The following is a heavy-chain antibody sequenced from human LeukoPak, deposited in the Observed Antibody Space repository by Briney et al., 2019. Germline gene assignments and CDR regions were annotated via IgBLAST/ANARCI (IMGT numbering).Heavy chain of an antibody. V-gene: IGHV3-23*01. Sequence: GGSLRLSCAASGFTFSSYEMNWVRQAPGKGLEWVSAISGSGGSTYYADSVKGRFTISRDNSKNTLYLQMNSLRAEDTAVYYCAKDGGSGWFNYAFDIWGQGTMVTVSS. J-gene: IGHJ3*02. D-gene: IGHD6-19*01. CDR3: AKDGGSGWFNYAFDI. CDR1: GFTFSSYE. CDR2: ISGSGGST.